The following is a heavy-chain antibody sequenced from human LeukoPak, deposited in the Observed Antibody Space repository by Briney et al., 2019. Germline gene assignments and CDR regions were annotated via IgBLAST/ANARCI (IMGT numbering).Heavy chain of an antibody. D-gene: IGHD3/OR15-3a*01. CDR2: TYYRSKWYN. V-gene: IGHV6-1*01. CDR3: VRVVAGLGYFDS. J-gene: IGHJ4*02. Sequence: SQTLSLTCAISGDSVSSNSAAWSWIRQSPSRGLEWLGRTYYRSKWYNDYAVSVKSRMTINPDTSKNQFSLQLNSVTPEDTAVYYCVRVVAGLGYFDSWGQGTLVTVSS. CDR1: GDSVSSNSAA.